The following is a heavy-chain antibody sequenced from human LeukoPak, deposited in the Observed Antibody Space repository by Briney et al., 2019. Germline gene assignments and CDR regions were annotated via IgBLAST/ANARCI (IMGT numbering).Heavy chain of an antibody. Sequence: PSETLSLTCTVSGGSITSYYWSWIRQPPGKGLEWIGYLFHSGTRRYNPSLKSRVTISADTTKNQIFLTLNSTTAADTAVYYCARRRGWKQQQVYFDYWGQGTLATVSS. CDR3: ARRRGWKQQQVYFDY. V-gene: IGHV4-59*08. CDR1: GGSITSYY. CDR2: LFHSGTR. J-gene: IGHJ4*02. D-gene: IGHD6-13*01.